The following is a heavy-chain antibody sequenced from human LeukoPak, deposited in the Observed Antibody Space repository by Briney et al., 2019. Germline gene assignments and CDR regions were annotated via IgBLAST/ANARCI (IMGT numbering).Heavy chain of an antibody. J-gene: IGHJ3*02. CDR2: ISSSGSTI. CDR3: ARGETTVDAFDI. D-gene: IGHD4-17*01. Sequence: PSETLSLTCTVSGGSISSGSYYWSWIRQAPGKGLEWVSYISSSGSTIYYADSVKGRFTISRDNAKNSLYLQMNSLRAEDTAVYYCARGETTVDAFDIWGQGTMVTVSS. V-gene: IGHV3-11*01. CDR1: GGSISSGSYY.